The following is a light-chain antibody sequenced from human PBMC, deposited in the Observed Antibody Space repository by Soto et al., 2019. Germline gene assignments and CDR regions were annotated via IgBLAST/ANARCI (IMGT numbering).Light chain of an antibody. CDR1: SSDVGGYNY. J-gene: IGLJ2*01. V-gene: IGLV2-8*01. Sequence: QSALTQPPSASGSPGQSVTISCTGTSSDVGGYNYVSWYQQHLGKAPKLIIYEVSKWPSGVPDRFSGSKSGNTASLTVSGLQAEDEAVYYCRSYVGSNTMVFGGTTKVTVL. CDR3: RSYVGSNTMV. CDR2: EVS.